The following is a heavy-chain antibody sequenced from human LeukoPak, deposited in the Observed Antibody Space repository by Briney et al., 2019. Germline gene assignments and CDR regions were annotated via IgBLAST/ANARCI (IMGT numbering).Heavy chain of an antibody. J-gene: IGHJ6*03. CDR2: INYSRNP. Sequence: GSLRLSCAASGFTFNSYWMSWVRQPPGKGLEWIGNINYSRNPYYNPSLKSRVTISVDTSKNQFSLKLSSVTAADTAVYYCARYSCSGGSCYPHPYYYMDVWGKGTTVTISS. CDR3: ARYSCSGGSCYPHPYYYMDV. D-gene: IGHD2-15*01. CDR1: GFTFNSYW. V-gene: IGHV4-59*01.